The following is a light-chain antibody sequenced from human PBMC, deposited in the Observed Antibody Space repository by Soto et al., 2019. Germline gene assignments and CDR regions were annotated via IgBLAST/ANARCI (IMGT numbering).Light chain of an antibody. CDR3: QHYGSSTWT. Sequence: VLTQSPGTLSLSPGERATLSCRASESVSSTHLTWYQQRAGQAPRLLIYGASSRATGIPDRFSGSGSGTDFTLTISRLEPEDFAVYYCQHYGSSTWTFGQGTKVEIK. CDR2: GAS. CDR1: ESVSSTH. J-gene: IGKJ1*01. V-gene: IGKV3-20*01.